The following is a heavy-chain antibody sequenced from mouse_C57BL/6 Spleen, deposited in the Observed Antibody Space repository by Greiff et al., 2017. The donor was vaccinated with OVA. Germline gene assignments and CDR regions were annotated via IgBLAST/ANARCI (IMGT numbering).Heavy chain of an antibody. CDR1: GFTFSDYG. V-gene: IGHV5-17*01. D-gene: IGHD1-1*01. CDR2: ISSGSSTI. CDR3: ARGGSSYEYYAMDY. Sequence: EVKLMESGGGLVKPGGSLKLSCAASGFTFSDYGMHWVRQAPEKGLEWVAYISSGSSTIYYADTVKGRFTISRDNAKNTLFLQMTSLRSEDTAMYYCARGGSSYEYYAMDYWGQGTSVTVSS. J-gene: IGHJ4*01.